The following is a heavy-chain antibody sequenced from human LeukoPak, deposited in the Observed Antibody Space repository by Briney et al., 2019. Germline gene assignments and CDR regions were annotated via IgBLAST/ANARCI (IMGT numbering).Heavy chain of an antibody. J-gene: IGHJ6*02. V-gene: IGHV1-2*02. CDR3: ARDVVGATTVSYYYGMDV. CDR1: GYTFTSYY. Sequence: ASVKVSCTASGYTFTSYYMHWVRLAPGQGLEWMGWINPNSGGTNYAQKFQGRVTMTRDTSISTAYMELSRLRSDDTAVYYCARDVVGATTVSYYYGMDVWGQGTTVTVPS. D-gene: IGHD1-26*01. CDR2: INPNSGGT.